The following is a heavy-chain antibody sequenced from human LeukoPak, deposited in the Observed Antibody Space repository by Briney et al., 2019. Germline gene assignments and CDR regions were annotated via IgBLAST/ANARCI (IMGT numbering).Heavy chain of an antibody. Sequence: WETLSLTCAVYGGSFSGYYWSWIRQPPGKGLEWIGEINHSGSTNYNPSLKSRVTMSVDASKNQFSLKLSSVTAADTAVYYCARDGRELPLEYWGQGTLVTVSS. CDR2: INHSGST. CDR3: ARDGRELPLEY. V-gene: IGHV4-34*01. CDR1: GGSFSGYY. J-gene: IGHJ4*02. D-gene: IGHD1-26*01.